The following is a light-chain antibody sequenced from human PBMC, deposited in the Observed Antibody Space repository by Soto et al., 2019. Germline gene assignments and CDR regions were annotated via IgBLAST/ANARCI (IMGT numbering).Light chain of an antibody. CDR2: SHN. CDR3: AAWDDSLHDYV. J-gene: IGLJ1*01. V-gene: IGLV1-44*01. CDR1: SPNIGTNT. Sequence: QSVLTQPPSASGTPGQRVTISCSGSSPNIGTNTVNWYQQLPGTAPQLLIYSHNQRPSGVPDRFSGSQSGTSASLAISGLQSEDEADYYCAAWDDSLHDYVFGPGTKLTVL.